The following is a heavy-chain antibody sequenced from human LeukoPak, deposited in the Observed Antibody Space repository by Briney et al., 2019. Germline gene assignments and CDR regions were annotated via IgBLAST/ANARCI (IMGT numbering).Heavy chain of an antibody. D-gene: IGHD4-23*01. CDR3: ARDMSTAVTPISYAFDV. J-gene: IGHJ3*01. CDR1: ENTFTNYY. Sequence: ASVKVSCKASENTFTNYYMHWVRQAPGQGLEWLGIINPNGGRTAYAQNFQGRVSMTRDTSTTTVYMELSSLRSDDTAVYYCARDMSTAVTPISYAFDVWGQGIMVTVSS. CDR2: INPNGGRT. V-gene: IGHV1-46*01.